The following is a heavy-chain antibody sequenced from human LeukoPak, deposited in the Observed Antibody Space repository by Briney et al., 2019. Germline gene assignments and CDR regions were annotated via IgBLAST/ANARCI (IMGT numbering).Heavy chain of an antibody. D-gene: IGHD3-22*01. CDR1: GGSFSGYF. CDR3: ARRPPNSSGYYYGDY. Sequence: PSETPSLTCAVYGGSFSGYFWTWIRQPPGKGLEWIGEINHSGSTNYNPSLKSRVTISVDTSKNQFSLKLSSVTAADTAVYYCARRPPNSSGYYYGDYWGQGNLVTVSS. CDR2: INHSGST. V-gene: IGHV4-34*01. J-gene: IGHJ4*02.